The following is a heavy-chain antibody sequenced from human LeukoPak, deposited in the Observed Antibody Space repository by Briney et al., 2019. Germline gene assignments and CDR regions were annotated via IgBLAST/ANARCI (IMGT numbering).Heavy chain of an antibody. V-gene: IGHV4-30-4*01. D-gene: IGHD3-22*01. Sequence: PSETLSLTCTVSGGSISSGDYSWSWIRQPPGKGLEWIGYIYYSGSTYYNPSLKSRVTISVDTSKNQFSLKLSSVTAADTAVYYCATLALYYDSSGYRYNEFDYWGQGTLVTVSS. CDR2: IYYSGST. CDR3: ATLALYYDSSGYRYNEFDY. CDR1: GGSISSGDYS. J-gene: IGHJ4*02.